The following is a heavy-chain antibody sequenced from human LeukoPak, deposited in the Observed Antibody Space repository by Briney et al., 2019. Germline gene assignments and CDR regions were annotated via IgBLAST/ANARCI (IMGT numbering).Heavy chain of an antibody. CDR1: GFTFSDYY. J-gene: IGHJ4*02. CDR2: ICSSGSI. V-gene: IGHV3-11*01. Sequence: GGSLRLSCAASGFTFSDYYFSWIRQAPGKGLEWIGYICSSGSIYYADSVKGRFPMSRDDAKSSLYLQVSSLRAEDTAIYYCARRRDYFDSWGQGTLVTVSS. CDR3: ARRRDYFDS.